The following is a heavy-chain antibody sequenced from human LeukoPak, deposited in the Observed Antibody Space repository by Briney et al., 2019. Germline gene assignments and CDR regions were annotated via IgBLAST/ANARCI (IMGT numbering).Heavy chain of an antibody. CDR1: GFTVSSNY. D-gene: IGHD2-8*02. Sequence: PGGSLRLSCVASGFTVSSNYMTWVRQAPGKGLEWVSVIYTGGTTYYADSVKGRFTISRDNSKNTLYLQMNSLRAEDTAGYYCAREFCTASCYFDYWGQGTLVAVSS. CDR3: AREFCTASCYFDY. J-gene: IGHJ4*02. V-gene: IGHV3-53*01. CDR2: IYTGGTT.